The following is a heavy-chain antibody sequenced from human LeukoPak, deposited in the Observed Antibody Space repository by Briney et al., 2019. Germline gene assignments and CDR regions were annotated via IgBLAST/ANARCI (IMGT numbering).Heavy chain of an antibody. Sequence: PGGSLRLPCVASGFTFSNYWMHWVRQPPGKGLVWVSRIYVDGRTTNYADSVKGRFTTSRDNAKNTVYLEMNSLSVEDTATYYCIRDFRSADLWGQGTLVTVTS. CDR3: IRDFRSADL. J-gene: IGHJ5*02. CDR2: IYVDGRTT. V-gene: IGHV3-74*01. CDR1: GFTFSNYW.